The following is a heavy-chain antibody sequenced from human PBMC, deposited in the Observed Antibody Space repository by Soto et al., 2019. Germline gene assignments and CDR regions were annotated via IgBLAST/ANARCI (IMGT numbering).Heavy chain of an antibody. CDR1: GGTFSSYA. CDR2: IIPIFGTA. CDR3: ASADYGSNSLDYYGMDV. V-gene: IGHV1-69*06. Sequence: QVQLVQSGAEVKKPGSSVKVSCKASGGTFSSYAISWVRQAPGQGLEWMGGIIPIFGTANYAQKFQGRVTITADKSTSTAYMELSSLRSEDTAVYYCASADYGSNSLDYYGMDVWGQGTTVTVSS. D-gene: IGHD4-17*01. J-gene: IGHJ6*02.